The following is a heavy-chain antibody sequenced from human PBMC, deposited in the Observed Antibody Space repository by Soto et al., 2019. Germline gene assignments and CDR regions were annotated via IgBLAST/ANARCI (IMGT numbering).Heavy chain of an antibody. J-gene: IGHJ5*02. V-gene: IGHV4-31*03. CDR2: IYYSGTT. D-gene: IGHD6-13*01. CDR1: GVSISDSCYY. Sequence: QVQLHESGPGLVKQSQTLSLTCSVSGVSISDSCYYWNWISQHPGKVMEWLGYIYYSGTTRYNPSLRSRLTISIDTAKNNFPLRLISVTAADTAVYSCARETVCSTWGPPKNTWFDTWGQGPLVTVSS. CDR3: ARETVCSTWGPPKNTWFDT.